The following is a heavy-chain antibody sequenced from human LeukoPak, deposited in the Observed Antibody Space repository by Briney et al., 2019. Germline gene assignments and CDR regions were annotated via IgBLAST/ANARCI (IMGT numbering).Heavy chain of an antibody. D-gene: IGHD3-22*01. V-gene: IGHV1-69*06. CDR2: IIPTFGTA. CDR1: GGTFSSYA. Sequence: ASVKVSCKASGGTFSSYAISWVRQAPGQGLEWMGGIIPTFGTANYAQKFQGRVTITADKSTSTAYMELSSLRSEDTAVYYCATGPSYYYDSSGIAYFDYWGQGTLVTVSS. CDR3: ATGPSYYYDSSGIAYFDY. J-gene: IGHJ4*02.